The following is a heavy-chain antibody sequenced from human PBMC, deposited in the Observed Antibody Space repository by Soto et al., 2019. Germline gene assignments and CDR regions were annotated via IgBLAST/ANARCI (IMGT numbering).Heavy chain of an antibody. Sequence: SETLSLTCSVSGGSISSGYYYWSWIRQPPGKGLEWIGNIYYSGNTYYNPSLKSRLIISIDTSKNQFSLKLSSVTAADTAVYYCASTDIVVVPAAIGVHYGMDVWGQGTTVTVSS. V-gene: IGHV4-30-4*02. CDR2: IYYSGNT. CDR3: ASTDIVVVPAAIGVHYGMDV. J-gene: IGHJ6*02. D-gene: IGHD2-2*02. CDR1: GGSISSGYYY.